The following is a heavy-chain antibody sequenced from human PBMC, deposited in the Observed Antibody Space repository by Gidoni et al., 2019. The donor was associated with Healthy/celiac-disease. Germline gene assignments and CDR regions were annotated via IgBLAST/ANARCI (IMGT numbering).Heavy chain of an antibody. CDR1: GFTFSSYS. V-gene: IGHV3-21*01. CDR2: ISSSSSYI. D-gene: IGHD4-4*01. CDR3: ARATTVTTGWVGDY. J-gene: IGHJ4*02. Sequence: EVQLVESGGGLVKPGGSLRLSCAASGFTFSSYSMNWVRQAPGKGLEWVSSISSSSSYIYYADSVKGRFTISRDNAKNSLYLQMNSLRAEDTAVYYCARATTVTTGWVGDYWGQGTLVTVSS.